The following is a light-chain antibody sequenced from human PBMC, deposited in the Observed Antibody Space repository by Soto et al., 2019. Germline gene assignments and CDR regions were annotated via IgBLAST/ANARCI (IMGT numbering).Light chain of an antibody. Sequence: QSVLTQPPSVSGAPGQRVTISCTWSSSNIAAGYDVHWYQQLPGTAPKLLIYGNSNRPSGVPDRFSGSKSGTSASLAITGLQAVDEADYYCQSYDRSLSVVFGGGSKLTVL. J-gene: IGLJ2*01. CDR2: GNS. V-gene: IGLV1-40*01. CDR3: QSYDRSLSVV. CDR1: SSNIAAGYD.